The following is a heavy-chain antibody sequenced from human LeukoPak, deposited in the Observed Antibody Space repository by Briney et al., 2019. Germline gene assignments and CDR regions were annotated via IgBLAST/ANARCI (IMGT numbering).Heavy chain of an antibody. CDR3: ARDTGKSGYPDY. CDR2: IYSSGII. V-gene: IGHV4-4*07. CDR1: GGSISSYY. Sequence: SETLSLTCTVSGGSISSYYWSWIRQPAGKAPEWIGRIYSSGIINYNPSLKSRVTMSLDNSKSQLSLRLSYVTAADTAVYYCARDTGKSGYPDYWGHGTLVTVSS. J-gene: IGHJ4*01. D-gene: IGHD3-3*01.